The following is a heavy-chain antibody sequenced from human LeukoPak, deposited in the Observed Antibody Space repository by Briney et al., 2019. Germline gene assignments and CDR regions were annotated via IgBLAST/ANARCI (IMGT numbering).Heavy chain of an antibody. D-gene: IGHD7-27*01. Sequence: GGSLRLSCKVSGFTFNNYWMHWVRQAPGKGLEWVSVIYIGGTIFYADSVKGRFTISRDNSMNTVYLEMNSLRAEDTAVYYCARDGEDHYYDYWGQGTLVTVST. CDR3: ARDGEDHYYDY. V-gene: IGHV3-66*01. CDR2: IYIGGTI. CDR1: GFTFNNYW. J-gene: IGHJ4*02.